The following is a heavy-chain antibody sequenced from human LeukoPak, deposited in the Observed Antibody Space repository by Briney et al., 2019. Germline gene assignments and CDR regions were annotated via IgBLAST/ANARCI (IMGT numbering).Heavy chain of an antibody. D-gene: IGHD5-12*01. V-gene: IGHV1-8*01. CDR1: GYTFTSYD. CDR2: MNPNSGNT. CDR3: ARDKGYSGYDYDY. Sequence: ASVKVSCKDSGYTFTSYDINWVRQATGQGLELMGWMNPNSGNTGYAQKFQARVTMTSNTSISTAFMELSSRRSEYAAVYYCARDKGYSGYDYDYWGQGTLVTVSS. J-gene: IGHJ4*02.